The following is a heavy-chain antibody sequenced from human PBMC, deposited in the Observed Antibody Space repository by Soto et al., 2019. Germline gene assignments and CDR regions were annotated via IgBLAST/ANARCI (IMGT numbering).Heavy chain of an antibody. V-gene: IGHV3-66*04. J-gene: IGHJ4*01. D-gene: IGHD3-22*01. CDR2: MYSGGTI. CDR1: GFTFNNYW. Sequence: PGGSLRLSCSVSGFTFNNYWLTWVRQAPGKGLEWVSVMYSGGTIFYADSVKGRFTISRDNSNNTLYLQMNSLRAEDTAVYFCARRNYYGNSGFYDYWGHGTLVTVSS. CDR3: ARRNYYGNSGFYDY.